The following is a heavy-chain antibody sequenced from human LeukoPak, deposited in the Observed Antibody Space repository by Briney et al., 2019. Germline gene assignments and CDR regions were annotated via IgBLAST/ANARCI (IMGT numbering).Heavy chain of an antibody. CDR3: AIQKSLVRGDIRLFDASDI. CDR1: GGSISSNSYF. CDR2: IHYSGSI. V-gene: IGHV4-39*01. D-gene: IGHD3-10*01. Sequence: PSETLSLTCTVSGGSISSNSYFWGWIRQPPGKGLEWIGIIHYSGSIYYSPSLKSRLSISIDTSKNQFSLKLSSVTAADTALYYCAIQKSLVRGDIRLFDASDIWGKGTVVTVSS. J-gene: IGHJ3*02.